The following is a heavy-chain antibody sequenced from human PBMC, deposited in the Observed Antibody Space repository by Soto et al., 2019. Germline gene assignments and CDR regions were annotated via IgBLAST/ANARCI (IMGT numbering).Heavy chain of an antibody. CDR1: GFTLSSYA. CDR2: LSGSGTIT. D-gene: IGHD6-19*01. V-gene: IGHV3-23*01. Sequence: EVQLLESGGALVQPGGSLRLSCEVSGFTLSSYAMSWVRQAPGKGLEWVSDLSGSGTITYYADSVKGRFTISRDNSKNTLYVQMNSLRAEDTAIYYCVKSRHSIAVASHFEYWGQGTLVTVSS. J-gene: IGHJ4*02. CDR3: VKSRHSIAVASHFEY.